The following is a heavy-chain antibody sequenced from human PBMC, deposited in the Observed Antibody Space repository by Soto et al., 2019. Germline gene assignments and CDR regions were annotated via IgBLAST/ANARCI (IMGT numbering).Heavy chain of an antibody. V-gene: IGHV4-4*02. J-gene: IGHJ3*02. CDR1: SGSISSSNG. CDR2: IYHSGST. Sequence: SETLCLTCAVSSGSISSSNGWSWVRPPPGKGLEWIGEIYHSGSTNYNPSLKSRVTISVDKSKNQFSLKLSSVTAADTAVYYCARGLGYSSGWYLSGGAFDIWGQGTMVTVSS. D-gene: IGHD6-19*01. CDR3: ARGLGYSSGWYLSGGAFDI.